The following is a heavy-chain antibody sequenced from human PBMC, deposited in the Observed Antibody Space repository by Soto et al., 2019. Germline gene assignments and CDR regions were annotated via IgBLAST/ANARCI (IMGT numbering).Heavy chain of an antibody. D-gene: IGHD3-22*01. Sequence: QVQLQESGPGLVKPSQTLSLTCTISGGSINSGGYYWSWIRQHPGKGLEWIGYISYSGSTYYNPSPTRRVTLTVDTSKNPLSPELSSVTAAGTAVYFWATPDFDSWGYYGGFCYRGQGTLVTVSS. CDR2: ISYSGST. CDR1: GGSINSGGYY. V-gene: IGHV4-31*03. J-gene: IGHJ4*02. CDR3: ATPDFDSWGYYGGFCY.